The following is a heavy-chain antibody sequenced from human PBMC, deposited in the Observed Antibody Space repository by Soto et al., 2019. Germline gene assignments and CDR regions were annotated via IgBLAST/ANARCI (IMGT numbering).Heavy chain of an antibody. Sequence: TLSLTCTVSGGSISSYYWSWIRQPPGKGLEWIGYIYYSGSTNYNPSLKSRVTISVDTSKNQFSLKLSSVTDADTAVYYCASTIYYYGSGSYLPFDYWGQGTLVTVSS. CDR3: ASTIYYYGSGSYLPFDY. J-gene: IGHJ4*02. V-gene: IGHV4-59*01. CDR1: GGSISSYY. D-gene: IGHD3-10*01. CDR2: IYYSGST.